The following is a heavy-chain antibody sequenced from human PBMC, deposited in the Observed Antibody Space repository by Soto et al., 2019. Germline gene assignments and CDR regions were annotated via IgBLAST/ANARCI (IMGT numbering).Heavy chain of an antibody. V-gene: IGHV3-23*01. J-gene: IGHJ4*02. D-gene: IGHD6-13*01. CDR2: LSDSGGST. CDR1: GFTFSSHA. Sequence: GGSLRLSCTASGFTFSSHAMTWVRQAPGKGLEWVSGLSDSGGSTYYADSVKGRFTISRDNSMNTLYLQMNTLRAEDTSVYYCAKVSSSWYAGFFDLWGQGTLVTVSS. CDR3: AKVSSSWYAGFFDL.